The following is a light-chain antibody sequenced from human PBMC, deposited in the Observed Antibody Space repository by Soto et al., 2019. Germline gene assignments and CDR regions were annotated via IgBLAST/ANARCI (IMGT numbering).Light chain of an antibody. J-gene: IGKJ5*01. CDR1: QSVTTY. V-gene: IGKV3-11*01. CDR3: QQRSNWPPT. Sequence: IVLTQSPATLSLSPVEIATISCRASQSVTTYLAWYQQKPGQAPRLLIYDASNRATGIPARFSGSGSGTDFTLTISSLEPEDFAVYYCQQRSNWPPTFGQGTRLEI. CDR2: DAS.